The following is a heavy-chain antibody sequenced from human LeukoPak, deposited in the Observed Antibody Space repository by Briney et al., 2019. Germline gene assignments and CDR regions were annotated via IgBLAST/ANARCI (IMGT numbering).Heavy chain of an antibody. D-gene: IGHD2-2*01. CDR2: INSGGST. Sequence: GGSLRLSCAASGFTVSSNYMSWVRQAPGKGLEWVSVINSGGSTYYADSVKGRFTISRHNSKNTLYLQMNSLRAEDTAVYYCARGKSSTSCYYFDYWGQGTLVTVSS. CDR1: GFTVSSNY. J-gene: IGHJ4*02. V-gene: IGHV3-53*04. CDR3: ARGKSSTSCYYFDY.